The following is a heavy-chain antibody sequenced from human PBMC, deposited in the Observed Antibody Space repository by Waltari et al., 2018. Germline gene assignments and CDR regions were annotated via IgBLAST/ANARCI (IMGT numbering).Heavy chain of an antibody. V-gene: IGHV3-23*01. J-gene: IGHJ4*02. D-gene: IGHD3-10*01. CDR1: GFTFSSYA. CDR3: AKGLSMVQGVQDFR. CDR2: ISGSGGST. Sequence: EVQLLESGGGLVQPGGSLRLSCAASGFTFSSYAMSWVRQAPGKGVEWVSAISGSGGSTYYADSVKGRFTISRDNSKNTLYLQMNSLRAEDTAVYYCAKGLSMVQGVQDFRWGQGTLVTVSS.